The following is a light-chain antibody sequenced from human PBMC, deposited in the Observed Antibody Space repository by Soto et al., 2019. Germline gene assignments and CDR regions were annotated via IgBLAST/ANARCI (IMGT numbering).Light chain of an antibody. Sequence: DIQMTQSPSSLSASMGDRVAITCRASQAISNSLAWYQQKPGQPPQLLIYAASTLQSGVPSRFSGSGSGTDFTLTISGLQPEDLATYYWQSYNTARPTFGQGTRLGIK. J-gene: IGKJ5*01. CDR3: QSYNTARPT. CDR2: AAS. V-gene: IGKV1-27*01. CDR1: QAISNS.